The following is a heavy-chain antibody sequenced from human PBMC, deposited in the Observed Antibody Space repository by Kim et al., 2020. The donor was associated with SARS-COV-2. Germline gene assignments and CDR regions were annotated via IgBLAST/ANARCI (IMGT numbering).Heavy chain of an antibody. D-gene: IGHD3-10*01. CDR3: ARVHAFDPAPRKRYYGMDV. CDR1: GYTFTSYG. Sequence: ASVKVSCKASGYTFTSYGISWVRQAPGQGLEWMGWISAYNGNTNYAQKLQGRVTMTTDTSTSTAYMELRSLRSDDTAVYYCARVHAFDPAPRKRYYGMDVWGQGTTVTVSS. CDR2: ISAYNGNT. V-gene: IGHV1-18*01. J-gene: IGHJ6*02.